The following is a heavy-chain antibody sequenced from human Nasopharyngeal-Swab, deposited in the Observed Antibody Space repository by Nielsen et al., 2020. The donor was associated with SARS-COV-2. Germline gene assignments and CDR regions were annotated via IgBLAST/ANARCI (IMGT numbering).Heavy chain of an antibody. CDR1: GYTLTELS. J-gene: IGHJ6*02. V-gene: IGHV1-24*01. CDR2: FDPEDGET. D-gene: IGHD2-15*01. CDR3: ATRGYCSGGSCYSLYYYYGMDV. Sequence: ASVKVSCKVSGYTLTELSMHWVRQAPGKGLEWMGGFDPEDGETIYAQKFQGRVTMTEDTSTDTAYMELSSLRSEGTAVYYCATRGYCSGGSCYSLYYYYGMDVWGQGTTVTVSS.